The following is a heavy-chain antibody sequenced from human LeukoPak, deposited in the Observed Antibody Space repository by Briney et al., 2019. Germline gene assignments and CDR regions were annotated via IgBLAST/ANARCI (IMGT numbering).Heavy chain of an antibody. V-gene: IGHV1-69*05. CDR1: GGTFSSYA. CDR2: IIPIFGTA. Sequence: SVKVSCKASGGTFSSYAISWVRQAPGQGLEWMGRIIPIFGTANYAQKFQGRVTITTDESTSTAYMGLSSLRSEDTAVYYCARDGYGDSFDYWGQGTLVTVSS. D-gene: IGHD4-17*01. CDR3: ARDGYGDSFDY. J-gene: IGHJ4*02.